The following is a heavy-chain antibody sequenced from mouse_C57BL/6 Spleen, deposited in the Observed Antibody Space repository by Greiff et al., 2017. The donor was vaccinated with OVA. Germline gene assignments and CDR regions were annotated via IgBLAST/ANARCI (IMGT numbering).Heavy chain of an antibody. Sequence: QVQLQQSGAELVRPGTSVKVSCKASGYAFTNYLIEWVKQRPGQGLEWIGVINPGSGGTNYNEKFKGKATLTADKSSSTAYMQLSSLTSEDSAVYLCAGGGGPEGAWFAYWGQGTLVTVSA. CDR1: GYAFTNYL. V-gene: IGHV1-54*01. CDR3: AGGGGPEGAWFAY. CDR2: INPGSGGT. J-gene: IGHJ3*01.